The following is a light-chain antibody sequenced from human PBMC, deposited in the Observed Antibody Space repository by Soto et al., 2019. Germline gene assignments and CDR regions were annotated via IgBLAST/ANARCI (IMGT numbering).Light chain of an antibody. Sequence: DLQMTQSPSSVSASVGDRVTITCRASQDISSWLAWYQQKPGKAPKLLIYAASSLQSGVPSRFSGSGFGTDFPLTINSLQPEDFATYYCQQASNFPVTFGPGTKVNIQ. CDR1: QDISSW. CDR2: AAS. J-gene: IGKJ3*01. CDR3: QQASNFPVT. V-gene: IGKV1-12*01.